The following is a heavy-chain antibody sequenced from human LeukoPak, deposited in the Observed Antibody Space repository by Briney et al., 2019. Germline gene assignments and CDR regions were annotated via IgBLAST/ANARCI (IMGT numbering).Heavy chain of an antibody. Sequence: PSETLSLTCNVSGDPISSSNYYWSWIRVPPGKGLEWIGSIYYAGSTYYNPSLKSRVTISVDTSKNQFSLKLSSVPGADTAVYYCARQRRRPHYYGSGSLWWFDPWGQGTLVSVSS. CDR2: IYYAGST. J-gene: IGHJ5*02. V-gene: IGHV4-39*01. D-gene: IGHD3-10*01. CDR1: GDPISSSNYY. CDR3: ARQRRRPHYYGSGSLWWFDP.